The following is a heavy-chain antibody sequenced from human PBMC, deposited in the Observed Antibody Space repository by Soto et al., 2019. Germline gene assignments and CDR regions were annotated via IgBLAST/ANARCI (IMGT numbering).Heavy chain of an antibody. CDR1: GHSMSNSLYL. CDR3: ARHSDKAGPVTAFAS. CDR2: MYYRGTT. D-gene: IGHD4-17*01. V-gene: IGHV4-39*01. Sequence: SETLSLTCTVSGHSMSNSLYLWGWIRQAPWKGLEWIASMYYRGTTYYHPSLKSRVTISVDTPKNQLSLKLTSVTAADTAMYYCARHSDKAGPVTAFASWGQGTLVTVSS. J-gene: IGHJ4*02.